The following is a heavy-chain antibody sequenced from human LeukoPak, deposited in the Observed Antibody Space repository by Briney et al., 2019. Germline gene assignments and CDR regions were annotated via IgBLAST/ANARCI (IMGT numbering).Heavy chain of an antibody. CDR2: ISSSSSYI. V-gene: IGHV3-21*01. D-gene: IGHD4-17*01. J-gene: IGHJ3*02. CDR1: GFTFSSYA. Sequence: PGGSLRLSCAASGFTFSSYAMSWVRQAPGKGLEWVSSISSSSSYIYYADSVKGRFTISRDNAKNSLYLQMNSLRAEDTAVYYCAKRDRTVTHAFDIWGQGTMVTVSS. CDR3: AKRDRTVTHAFDI.